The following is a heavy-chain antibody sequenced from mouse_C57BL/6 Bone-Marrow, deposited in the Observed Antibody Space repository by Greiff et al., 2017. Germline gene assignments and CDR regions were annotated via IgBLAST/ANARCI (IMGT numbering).Heavy chain of an antibody. J-gene: IGHJ2*01. CDR2: IDPNSGGT. CDR3: ARSPITTVVEGYFDY. D-gene: IGHD1-1*01. Sequence: VQLQQPGAELVKPGASVKLSCKASGYTFTSYWMHWVKQRPGRGLEWIGRIDPNSGGTKYNEKFKSKATLTVDKPSSTAYMQLSSLTSEDSAVYYCARSPITTVVEGYFDYWGQGTTLTVSS. CDR1: GYTFTSYW. V-gene: IGHV1-72*01.